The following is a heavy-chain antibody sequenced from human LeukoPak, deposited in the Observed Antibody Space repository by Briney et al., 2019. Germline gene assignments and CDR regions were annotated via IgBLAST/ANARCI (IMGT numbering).Heavy chain of an antibody. D-gene: IGHD4-23*01. CDR3: ARVGGTRGDY. CDR1: GYTFIDYY. CDR2: IIPIFGTA. J-gene: IGHJ4*02. Sequence: ASVKVSCKTSGYTFIDYYMHWVRQAPGQGLEWMGGIIPIFGTANYAQKFQGRVTITTDESTSTAYMELSSLKSEDTAVYYCARVGGTRGDYWGQGTLVTVSS. V-gene: IGHV1-69*05.